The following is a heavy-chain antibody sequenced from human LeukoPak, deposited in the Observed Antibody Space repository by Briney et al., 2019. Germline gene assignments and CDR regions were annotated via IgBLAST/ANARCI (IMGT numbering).Heavy chain of an antibody. J-gene: IGHJ4*02. CDR2: INPNSGGT. Sequence: ASVKVSCKASGSTFTGYYMHWVRQAPGQGLEWLGWINPNSGGTNYAQKFQGRVTMTRDTSISTAYMELSRLRSDDTAVYYCARSRYSGYDRALDYWGQGTLVTVSS. CDR3: ARSRYSGYDRALDY. V-gene: IGHV1-2*02. D-gene: IGHD5-12*01. CDR1: GSTFTGYY.